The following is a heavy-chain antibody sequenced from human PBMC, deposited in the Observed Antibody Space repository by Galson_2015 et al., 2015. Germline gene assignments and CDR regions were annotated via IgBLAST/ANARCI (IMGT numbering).Heavy chain of an antibody. J-gene: IGHJ4*02. V-gene: IGHV3-7*03. Sequence: SLRLSCAVSGFTFSNYWMSWVRQAPGKGLEWAANIKQDGSEKYYVDSVKGRFTISRDNAKNSLYLQMNSLRAEDTAIYYCASQTWTGYFDYWGQGILVTVSS. D-gene: IGHD3-10*01. CDR1: GFTFSNYW. CDR2: IKQDGSEK. CDR3: ASQTWTGYFDY.